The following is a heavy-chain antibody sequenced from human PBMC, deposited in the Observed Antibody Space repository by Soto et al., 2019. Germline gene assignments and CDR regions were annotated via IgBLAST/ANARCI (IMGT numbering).Heavy chain of an antibody. CDR3: ARTPHVGSGQANDD. CDR2: ISAYNGNA. Sequence: GASVKVSSKASASTFTHYGITWVRQAPGQGLEWMAWISAYNGNANYAQKVQGRVSLTTDTSTSTAYMELKSLRSEDTAVYYCARTPHVGSGQANDDWGQGTLVTVSS. CDR1: ASTFTHYG. V-gene: IGHV1-18*01. J-gene: IGHJ4*02. D-gene: IGHD2-15*01.